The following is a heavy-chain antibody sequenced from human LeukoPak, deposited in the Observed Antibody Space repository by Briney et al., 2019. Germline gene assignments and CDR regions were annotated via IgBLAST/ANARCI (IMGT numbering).Heavy chain of an antibody. CDR3: ASQTLFDY. CDR2: ISGSGGST. V-gene: IGHV3-23*01. Sequence: GGSLRLSCAASGFTFSSYAMNWVRQAPGKGLEWVSTISGSGGSTYYADSVKGRFTISRDNAKNSLYLQMNSLRAEDTAVYYCASQTLFDYWGQGTLVTVSS. CDR1: GFTFSSYA. J-gene: IGHJ4*02.